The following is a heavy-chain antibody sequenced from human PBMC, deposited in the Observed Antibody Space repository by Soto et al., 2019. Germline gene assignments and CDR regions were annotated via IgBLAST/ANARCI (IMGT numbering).Heavy chain of an antibody. J-gene: IGHJ5*02. V-gene: IGHV4-39*01. CDR2: IYYSGST. CDR3: ATGEQQLFEWFDP. D-gene: IGHD6-13*01. CDR1: GGSISSSSYY. Sequence: QLQLQESGPGLVKPSETLSLTCTVSGGSISSSSYYWGWIRQPPGKGLEWIGSIYYSGSTYYNPSLKSRVTISVDTSKNQFSLKLSSVTAADTAVYYCATGEQQLFEWFDPWGQGTLVTVSS.